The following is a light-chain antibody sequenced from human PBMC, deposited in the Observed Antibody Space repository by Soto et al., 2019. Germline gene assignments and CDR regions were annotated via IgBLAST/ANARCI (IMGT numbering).Light chain of an antibody. Sequence: EIVMIQSPATLSVSPGESVTLSCRASQSISSYLAWYQQKPGQAPRLLIYDAFNRATGIPARFSGSGSGTDFTLTISSLEPEDFAVYYCQQRSNWPPIPFGQGTRLAIK. V-gene: IGKV3-11*01. CDR3: QQRSNWPPIP. CDR2: DAF. CDR1: QSISSY. J-gene: IGKJ5*01.